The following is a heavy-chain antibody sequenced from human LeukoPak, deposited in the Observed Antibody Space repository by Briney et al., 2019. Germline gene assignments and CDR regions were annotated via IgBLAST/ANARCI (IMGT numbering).Heavy chain of an antibody. J-gene: IGHJ6*02. CDR1: GGSISSYY. CDR2: IYYSGST. Sequence: SETLSLTCTVSGGSISSYYWSWIRQPPGKGLEWIGYIYYSGSTNYNPSLKSRVTISVDTSKNQFSLKLSSVTAADTAVYYCARSYPYCSSTSCYGGYYYYGMDVWGQGTTVTVSS. D-gene: IGHD2-2*01. V-gene: IGHV4-59*12. CDR3: ARSYPYCSSTSCYGGYYYYGMDV.